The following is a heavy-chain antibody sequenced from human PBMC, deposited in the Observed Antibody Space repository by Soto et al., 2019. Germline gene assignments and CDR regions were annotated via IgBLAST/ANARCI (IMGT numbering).Heavy chain of an antibody. CDR1: GGSISSYY. CDR3: ARRPSLYYYGMDV. V-gene: IGHV4-59*08. Sequence: QVQLQESGPGLVKPSDTLSLTCTVSGGSISSYYWSWIRQPPGKGLEWIGYIYYSGSTNYNPSLKSRVTISVDTSKNQFSLKLSSVTAADTAVYYCARRPSLYYYGMDVWGQGTTVTVSS. CDR2: IYYSGST. J-gene: IGHJ6*02.